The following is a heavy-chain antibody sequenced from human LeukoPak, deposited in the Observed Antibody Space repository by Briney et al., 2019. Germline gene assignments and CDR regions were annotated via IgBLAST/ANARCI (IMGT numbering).Heavy chain of an antibody. V-gene: IGHV1-2*02. CDR1: GYTFTGYY. CDR2: INPNSGGT. D-gene: IGHD2-15*01. CDR3: ARAVGHIVVMVAATPEGWFDP. Sequence: ASVKVSCKASGYTFTGYYMHWVRQAPGQGLEWMGWINPNSGGTNYAQKFQGRVTMTRDTSISTASMELSRLRSDDTAVYYCARAVGHIVVMVAATPEGWFDPWGQGTLVTVSS. J-gene: IGHJ5*02.